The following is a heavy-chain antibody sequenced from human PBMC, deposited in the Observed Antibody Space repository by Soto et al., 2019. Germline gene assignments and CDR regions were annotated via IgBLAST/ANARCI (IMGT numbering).Heavy chain of an antibody. CDR1: GGSFSGYY. J-gene: IGHJ4*02. D-gene: IGHD3-10*01. CDR2: INHSGST. V-gene: IGHV4-34*01. Sequence: SETLSLTCAVYGGSFSGYYWSWIRQPPGKGLEWIGEINHSGSTNYNPSLKSRVTISVDTSKNQFSLKLSSVTAADTAVYYCARLLLGLAQKFDYWGQGTLVTVS. CDR3: ARLLLGLAQKFDY.